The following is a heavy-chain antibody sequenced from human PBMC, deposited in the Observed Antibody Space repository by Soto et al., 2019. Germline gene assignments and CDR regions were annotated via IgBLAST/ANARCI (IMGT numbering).Heavy chain of an antibody. D-gene: IGHD6-19*01. J-gene: IGHJ4*02. CDR3: ARPGRQYSSGWYFDY. CDR1: GGSISSSSYY. CDR2: IYYSGST. Sequence: SETLSLTCTVSGGSISSSSYYWGWIRQPPGKGLEWIGSIYYSGSTYYNPSLKSRVTISVDTSKNQFSLNLSSVTAADTAVYYCARPGRQYSSGWYFDYWGQGTLVTVSS. V-gene: IGHV4-39*01.